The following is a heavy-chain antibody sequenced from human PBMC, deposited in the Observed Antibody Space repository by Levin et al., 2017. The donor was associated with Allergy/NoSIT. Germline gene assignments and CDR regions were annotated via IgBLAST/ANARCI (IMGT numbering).Heavy chain of an antibody. Sequence: SVKGRFTISRDNAKNSLYLQMNSLRDEDTAVYYCAVTTGVSPAWGQGTLVTVSS. V-gene: IGHV3-48*02. J-gene: IGHJ5*02. D-gene: IGHD4-17*01. CDR3: AVTTGVSPA.